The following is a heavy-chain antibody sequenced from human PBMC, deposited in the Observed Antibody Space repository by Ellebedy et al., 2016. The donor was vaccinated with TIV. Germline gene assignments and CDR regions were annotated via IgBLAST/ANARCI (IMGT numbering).Heavy chain of an antibody. CDR3: ARSHSSGWWGY. CDR2: INPNSGGT. J-gene: IGHJ4*02. Sequence: ASVKVSXXASGYTFTGYYMHWVRQAPGQGLEWMGWINPNSGGTNYAQKFQGRVTMTRDTSISTAYMELSRLRSDDTAVYYCARSHSSGWWGYWGQGTLVTVSS. D-gene: IGHD6-19*01. V-gene: IGHV1-2*02. CDR1: GYTFTGYY.